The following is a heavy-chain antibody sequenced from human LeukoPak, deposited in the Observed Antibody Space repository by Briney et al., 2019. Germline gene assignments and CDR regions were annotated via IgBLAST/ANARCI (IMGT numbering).Heavy chain of an antibody. CDR2: LYYSGST. D-gene: IGHD4-23*01. Sequence: SETLSLTCTVSGGSISSYYWSWIRQPPGKGLEWIGYLYYSGSTNYNPSLKSRVTISVDTSKDQFSLKLSSVTAADTAVYYCARDYLYGGNPTWGQGTLVTVSS. CDR1: GGSISSYY. J-gene: IGHJ5*02. V-gene: IGHV4-59*01. CDR3: ARDYLYGGNPT.